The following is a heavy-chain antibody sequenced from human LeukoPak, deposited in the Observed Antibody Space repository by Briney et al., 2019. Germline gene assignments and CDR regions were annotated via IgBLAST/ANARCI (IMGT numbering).Heavy chain of an antibody. Sequence: GASVKVSCKASGYTFNSYSINWVRQAPGQGLEWMGSINAYNGNTNYAQKVQGRVTMTTDTSTSTAYMELRSLRSDDTALYYCARDGFRGPSDYWGQGTLVNVSS. D-gene: IGHD3-16*01. J-gene: IGHJ4*02. CDR2: INAYNGNT. V-gene: IGHV1-18*01. CDR1: GYTFNSYS. CDR3: ARDGFRGPSDY.